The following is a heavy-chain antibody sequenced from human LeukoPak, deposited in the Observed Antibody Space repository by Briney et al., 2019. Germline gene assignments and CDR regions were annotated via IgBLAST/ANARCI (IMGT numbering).Heavy chain of an antibody. D-gene: IGHD6-19*01. V-gene: IGHV3-30*04. CDR2: ISYDGSNK. Sequence: PGGSLRLSCAASGFTFSSYAMHWVRQAPGKGLEWVAVISYDGSNKYYADSVKGRFTISRDNSKNTLYLQMNSLRAEDTAVYYCARELAVGGTWFDPWGQGTLVTVSS. CDR1: GFTFSSYA. CDR3: ARELAVGGTWFDP. J-gene: IGHJ5*02.